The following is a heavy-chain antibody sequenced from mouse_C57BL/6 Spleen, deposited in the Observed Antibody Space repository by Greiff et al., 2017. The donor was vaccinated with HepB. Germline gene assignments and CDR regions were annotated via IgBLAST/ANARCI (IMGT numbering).Heavy chain of an antibody. CDR1: GYSFTDYN. D-gene: IGHD1-1*01. V-gene: IGHV1-39*01. CDR2: INPNYGTT. Sequence: EVKLMESGPELVKPGASVKISCKASGYSFTDYNMNWVKQSNGKSLEWIGVINPNYGTTSYNQKFKGKATLTVDQSSSTAYMQLNSLTSEDSAVYYCARERGGYDGSSPYYYAMDYWGQGTSVTVSS. J-gene: IGHJ4*01. CDR3: ARERGGYDGSSPYYYAMDY.